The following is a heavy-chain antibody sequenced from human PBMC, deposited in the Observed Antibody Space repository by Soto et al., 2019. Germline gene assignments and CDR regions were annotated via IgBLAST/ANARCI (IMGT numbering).Heavy chain of an antibody. CDR2: INAGNGNT. CDR1: GYTFTSYA. J-gene: IGHJ4*02. D-gene: IGHD2-15*01. V-gene: IGHV1-3*01. Sequence: ASVKVSCKASGYTFTSYAMHWVRQAPGQRLEWMGWINAGNGNTKYPQKFQGRVTITRDTSASTAYMELSSLRSEDTAVYYCATVYCSGGSCYSGRVGYFDYWGQGTLVTVSS. CDR3: ATVYCSGGSCYSGRVGYFDY.